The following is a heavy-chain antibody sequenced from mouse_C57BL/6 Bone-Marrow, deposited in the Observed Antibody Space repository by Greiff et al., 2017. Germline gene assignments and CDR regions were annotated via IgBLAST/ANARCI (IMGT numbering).Heavy chain of an antibody. CDR3: LYGSSSFDY. CDR2: IYPSDSET. V-gene: IGHV1-61*01. CDR1: GYTFTSYW. D-gene: IGHD1-1*01. J-gene: IGHJ2*01. Sequence: QVQLKQPGAELVRPGSSVKLSCKASGYTFTSYWMDWVKQRPGQGLEWIGNIYPSDSETHYNQKFKDKATLTVDTSSSTAYMQLSSLTSEDSAVYYCLYGSSSFDYWGQGTTLTVSS.